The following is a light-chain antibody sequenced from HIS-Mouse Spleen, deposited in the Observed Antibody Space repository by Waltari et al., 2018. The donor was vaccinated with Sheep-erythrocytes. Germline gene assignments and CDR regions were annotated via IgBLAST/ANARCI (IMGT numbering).Light chain of an antibody. CDR1: SSDVGGYNY. J-gene: IGLJ2*01. V-gene: IGLV2-11*01. CDR2: DVS. CDR3: CSYAGSYTFVV. Sequence: QSALTQPRSVSGSPGQSVTISCTGTSSDVGGYNYVSWYQQHPGKAPKLIIYDVSKRPSGVPDRFSGSTSGNTASLTISGLQAEDEADYYCCSYAGSYTFVVFGGGTKLTVV.